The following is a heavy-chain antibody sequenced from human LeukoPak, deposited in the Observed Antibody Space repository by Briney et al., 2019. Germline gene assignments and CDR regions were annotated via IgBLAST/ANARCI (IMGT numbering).Heavy chain of an antibody. D-gene: IGHD3-10*01. CDR2: IDWDDDK. J-gene: IGHJ5*02. Sequence: SGPALVKPTQTLTLTRTFSGFSLSTSGMCVSWIRQPPGKALEWLARIDWDDDKYYSTSLKTRLTISKDTSKNQVVLTMTNMDPVDTATYYCARSITMVRGIENWFDPWGQGTLVTVSS. CDR1: GFSLSTSGMC. V-gene: IGHV2-70*11. CDR3: ARSITMVRGIENWFDP.